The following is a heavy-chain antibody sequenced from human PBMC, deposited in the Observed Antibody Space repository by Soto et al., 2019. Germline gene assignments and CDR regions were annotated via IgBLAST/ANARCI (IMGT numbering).Heavy chain of an antibody. CDR3: ARGVQLSYSDY. CDR1: GYTFTNYF. CDR2: INPSGGST. V-gene: IGHV1-46*01. D-gene: IGHD5-18*01. Sequence: QVQLVQSGAEVKKPGASVKISCKASGYTFTNYFMHWVRQAPGQGLEWMGIINPSGGSTSYAQKFQGRVTMTRDTSTSTVYMELISLRSEDTAVYYCARGVQLSYSDYWGQGTLVTVSS. J-gene: IGHJ4*02.